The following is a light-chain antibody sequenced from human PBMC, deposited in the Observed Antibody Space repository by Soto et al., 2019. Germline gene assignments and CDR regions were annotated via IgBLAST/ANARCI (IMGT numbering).Light chain of an antibody. CDR2: YDN. Sequence: SYVLAQPPSVSVAPGETAMITCGGNNIGGKSQHWYQQKPGQAPMVVIYYDNDRPSGIPERFSGSRSGNTGTLTISRIEAGDEADYYCQVWDSSSDHHVFGTGTKLTVL. V-gene: IGLV3-21*04. CDR1: NIGGKS. CDR3: QVWDSSSDHHV. J-gene: IGLJ1*01.